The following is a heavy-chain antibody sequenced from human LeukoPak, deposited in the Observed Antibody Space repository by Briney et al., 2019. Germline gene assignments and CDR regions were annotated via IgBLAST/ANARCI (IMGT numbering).Heavy chain of an antibody. CDR2: ISGSGGST. D-gene: IGHD3-3*01. J-gene: IGHJ4*02. Sequence: PGGSLRLSCAASGFTFSSYSMNWVRQAPGKGLEWVSAISGSGGSTYYADSVKGRFTISRDNSKNTLYLQMNSLRAEDTAVYYCAKEKNYDFWSGYPNPFDYWGQGTLVTVSS. CDR3: AKEKNYDFWSGYPNPFDY. V-gene: IGHV3-23*01. CDR1: GFTFSSYS.